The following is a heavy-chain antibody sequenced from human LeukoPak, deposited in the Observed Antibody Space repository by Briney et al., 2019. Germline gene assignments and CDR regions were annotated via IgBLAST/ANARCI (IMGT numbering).Heavy chain of an antibody. CDR1: GYFISSGYY. D-gene: IGHD2-15*01. J-gene: IGHJ4*02. CDR2: IYHSGST. Sequence: SETLSLTCTVSGYFISSGYYWGWIRQPPGKGLDWIGSIYHSGSTYYNPSLKSRVTISVDTSKNQFSLKLSSVTAADTAVYYCARVGMAYCSGVSCYSGVYWGQGTLVTVSS. V-gene: IGHV4-38-2*02. CDR3: ARVGMAYCSGVSCYSGVY.